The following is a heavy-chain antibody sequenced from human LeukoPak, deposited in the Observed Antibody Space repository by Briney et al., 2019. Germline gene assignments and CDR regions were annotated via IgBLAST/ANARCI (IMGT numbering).Heavy chain of an antibody. CDR2: INPDSDAT. CDR1: RYTFTVSY. Sequence: ASVKVSCKASRYTFTVSYMHWVRQAPGQGLEWMGWINPDSDATNYAQKFQGRVTMTRDTSISTAYVELSRLRSDDTAVYYCARDSYSGSYGYWGQGTLVTVSS. V-gene: IGHV1-2*02. D-gene: IGHD1-26*01. CDR3: ARDSYSGSYGY. J-gene: IGHJ4*02.